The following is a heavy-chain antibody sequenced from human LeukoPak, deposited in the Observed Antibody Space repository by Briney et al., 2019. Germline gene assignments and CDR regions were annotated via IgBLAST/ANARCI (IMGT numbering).Heavy chain of an antibody. J-gene: IGHJ3*02. D-gene: IGHD4-23*01. CDR3: AKVPPYGGNSLAGFDI. CDR2: ISGSGGST. CDR1: GFTFSSYA. V-gene: IGHV3-23*01. Sequence: GGPLRLSCAASGFTFSSYAMSWVRQAPGKGLEWVSAISGSGGSTYYADSVKGRFTISRDNSKNTLYLQMNSLRAEDTAVYYCAKVPPYGGNSLAGFDIWGQGTMVTVSS.